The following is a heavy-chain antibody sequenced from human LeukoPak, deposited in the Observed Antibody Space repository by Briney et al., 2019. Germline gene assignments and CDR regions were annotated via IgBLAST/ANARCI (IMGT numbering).Heavy chain of an antibody. J-gene: IGHJ6*03. V-gene: IGHV3-48*01. Sequence: GGSLRLSCAASGLTISSYSMNWVRQAPGKGLQWVSYISSSSSTIYYADSVKGRFTIPRDNAKNSLYLQMNSLRAEDTAVYYCATNSRFMITFGGVPYYMDVWGKGTTVTVSS. CDR3: ATNSRFMITFGGVPYYMDV. CDR2: ISSSSSTI. D-gene: IGHD3-16*01. CDR1: GLTISSYS.